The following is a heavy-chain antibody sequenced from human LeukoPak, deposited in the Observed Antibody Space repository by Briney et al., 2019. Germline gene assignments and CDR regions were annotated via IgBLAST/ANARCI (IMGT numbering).Heavy chain of an antibody. J-gene: IGHJ1*01. V-gene: IGHV4-39*01. CDR1: GDSVSRSDSY. CDR2: IYHSGRT. Sequence: SETLSLTCSVSGDSVSRSDSYWDWIRQPPGKGLEWIGTIYHSGRTYYSPSLKSRVTMSVDPSNSQFSLNLRSVTAADTAVYYCAIRRYYDGSGYLEWGQGTLLSVSS. CDR3: AIRRYYDGSGYLE. D-gene: IGHD3-22*01.